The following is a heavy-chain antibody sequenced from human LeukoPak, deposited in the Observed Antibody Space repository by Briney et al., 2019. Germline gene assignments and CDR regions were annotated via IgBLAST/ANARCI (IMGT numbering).Heavy chain of an antibody. J-gene: IGHJ4*02. D-gene: IGHD2/OR15-2a*01. Sequence: WASVKVSCKAPGYTFSSYGISWVRQAPGQGLEWMGWISAYNGNTNYAQTLQARVTMTTDTSTSTAYLELTSLRSDDTAVYYCARDVIQASDPYFDYWGQGTLVTVSS. V-gene: IGHV1-18*01. CDR1: GYTFSSYG. CDR3: ARDVIQASDPYFDY. CDR2: ISAYNGNT.